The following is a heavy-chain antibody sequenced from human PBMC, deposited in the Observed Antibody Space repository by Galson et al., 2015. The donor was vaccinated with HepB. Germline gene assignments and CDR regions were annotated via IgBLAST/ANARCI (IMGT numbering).Heavy chain of an antibody. V-gene: IGHV3-23*01. CDR2: ISSSGDNT. D-gene: IGHD1-20*01. J-gene: IGHJ4*02. CDR3: AKRSNNLNDRSLDY. CDR1: GFTFSSYD. Sequence: SLRLSCAASGFTFSSYDMTWVRQAPGKGLEWVSFISSSGDNTSYADSVKGRLTITRDNSKNTRNLQMNSLRAEDTAIYYCAKRSNNLNDRSLDYWGQGTLVTVSS.